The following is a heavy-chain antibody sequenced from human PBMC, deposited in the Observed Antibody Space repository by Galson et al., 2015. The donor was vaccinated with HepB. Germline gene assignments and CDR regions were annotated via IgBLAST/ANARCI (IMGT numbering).Heavy chain of an antibody. Sequence: SLRLSCAASAFTFSNFGMHWVRQAPGKGLEWVAFIRYNGYEKYYADSVKGRFTISRDNSKNTLYLQMNSLRAEDTAVYYCAKEPRGHQDLDYWGQGTLVTVSS. CDR3: AKEPRGHQDLDY. V-gene: IGHV3-30*02. CDR2: IRYNGYEK. J-gene: IGHJ4*02. D-gene: IGHD3-10*01. CDR1: AFTFSNFG.